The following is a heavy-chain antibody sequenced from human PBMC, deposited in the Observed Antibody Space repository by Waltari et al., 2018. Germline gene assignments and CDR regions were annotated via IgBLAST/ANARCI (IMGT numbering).Heavy chain of an antibody. CDR3: ARAGFCGGDCYSGINY. CDR2: IYYSGST. Sequence: QLQLQESGPGLVKPSETLSLTCTVSGGPINRSSYYWGWIRQPPGKGLEWIGSIYYSGSTYYNPSLKSRVTISVDTSKNQFSLKLRSVTAADTAVYYCARAGFCGGDCYSGINYWGQGTPVTVSS. CDR1: GGPINRSSYY. V-gene: IGHV4-39*07. J-gene: IGHJ4*02. D-gene: IGHD2-21*02.